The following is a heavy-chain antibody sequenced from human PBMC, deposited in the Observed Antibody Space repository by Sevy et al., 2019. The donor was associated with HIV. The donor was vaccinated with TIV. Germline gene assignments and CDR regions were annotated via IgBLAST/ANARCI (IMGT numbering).Heavy chain of an antibody. CDR3: ARGYYLRYNWFDP. CDR2: IYYSGST. V-gene: IGHV4-59*01. Sequence: SETLSLTCTVSGGSISSYYWSRIRQPPGKGLEWIGYIYYSGSTNYNPSLKSRVTISVDTSKNQFSLKLSSVTAADTAVYYCARGYYLRYNWFDPWGQGTLVTVSS. J-gene: IGHJ5*02. D-gene: IGHD3-22*01. CDR1: GGSISSYY.